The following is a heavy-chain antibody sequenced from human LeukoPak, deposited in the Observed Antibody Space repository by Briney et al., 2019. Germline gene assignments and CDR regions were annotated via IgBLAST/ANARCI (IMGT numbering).Heavy chain of an antibody. V-gene: IGHV3-30*02. CDR2: IWADGSDQ. Sequence: GGSLRLSCAASGFTFSTHAMHWVRQAPGKGLDWVAYIWADGSDQEYADSVKGRFTISRDNSKKTVFLQMNSLRLEDTAVYYCATDPPGRGWDLDYWGQGTLVTVSS. J-gene: IGHJ4*02. CDR3: ATDPPGRGWDLDY. CDR1: GFTFSTHA. D-gene: IGHD6-19*01.